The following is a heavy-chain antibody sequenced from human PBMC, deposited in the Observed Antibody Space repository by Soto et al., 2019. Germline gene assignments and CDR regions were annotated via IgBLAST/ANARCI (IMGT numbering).Heavy chain of an antibody. CDR1: GYSFTTYG. Sequence: QVQLVQSRGEVKKPGASLKVSCKTSGYSFTTYGISWVRQAPGQGLEWMGWISGYNGNTNYAQKLQGRVTMTTDTSTSTAYMELRSLTSDDTAVYYCAREGPAPYYYSGMDVWGQGSTVTVSS. V-gene: IGHV1-18*01. J-gene: IGHJ6*02. CDR3: AREGPAPYYYSGMDV. CDR2: ISGYNGNT.